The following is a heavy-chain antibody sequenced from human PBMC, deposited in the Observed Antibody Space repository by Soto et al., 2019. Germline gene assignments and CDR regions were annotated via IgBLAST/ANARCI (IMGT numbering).Heavy chain of an antibody. CDR3: ARRGRPDFYDMDV. D-gene: IGHD6-6*01. Sequence: EVQLAESGGGLAQPGGSRRLSCAASGFTLSGYAMDWVRQAPGTGLEYVSGLRSNGVVTYYANSVQGRFTLSRDNSKNTVYLQMGSLRPEDMAVYYCARRGRPDFYDMDVWGKGTTVTVSS. CDR1: GFTLSGYA. V-gene: IGHV3-64*01. J-gene: IGHJ6*03. CDR2: LRSNGVVT.